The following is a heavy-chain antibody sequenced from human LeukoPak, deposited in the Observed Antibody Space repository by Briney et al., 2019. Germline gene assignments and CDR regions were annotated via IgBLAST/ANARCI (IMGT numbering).Heavy chain of an antibody. CDR1: GFTFSSYT. D-gene: IGHD4-11*01. CDR2: VSVEGIGR. CDR3: ATVTKVDFDY. Sequence: PGRSLRLSCAASGFTFSSYTFYWFRQAPGKGLEWVASVSVEGIGRYFPGSVEGRFAISRDDSKKSVSLQMSNVRPEDTALYFCATVTKVDFDYWGQGTLVTVSS. V-gene: IGHV3-30*09. J-gene: IGHJ4*02.